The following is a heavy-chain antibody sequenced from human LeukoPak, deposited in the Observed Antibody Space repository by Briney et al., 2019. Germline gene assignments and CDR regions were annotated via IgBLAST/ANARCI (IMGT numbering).Heavy chain of an antibody. J-gene: IGHJ4*02. D-gene: IGHD3-10*01. V-gene: IGHV3-23*01. CDR2: ISASGIGT. CDR3: ANLRGSGSSYFDP. Sequence: GGSLRLSCAASGFTFSTYVMSWVRQAPGKGLEWVSTISASGIGTYYADSVKGRSTVSRDNSKNTLYLQMNSLRAEDTAVYFCANLRGSGSSYFDPWGQGTLVTVSS. CDR1: GFTFSTYV.